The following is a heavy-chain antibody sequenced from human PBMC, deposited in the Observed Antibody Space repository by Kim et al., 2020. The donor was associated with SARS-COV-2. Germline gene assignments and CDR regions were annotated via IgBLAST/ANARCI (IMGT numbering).Heavy chain of an antibody. J-gene: IGHJ2*01. CDR2: INWNGDST. Sequence: GGSLRLSCAASGFTFDDRGMSWVRQVPGKGLVWVSGINWNGDSTDYADSVKGRFTISRDNAKNRLFLQMNSLRAEDTALYHCARDRNVVVVTNSYFDLWG. D-gene: IGHD2-15*01. CDR3: ARDRNVVVVTNSYFDL. CDR1: GFTFDDRG. V-gene: IGHV3-20*01.